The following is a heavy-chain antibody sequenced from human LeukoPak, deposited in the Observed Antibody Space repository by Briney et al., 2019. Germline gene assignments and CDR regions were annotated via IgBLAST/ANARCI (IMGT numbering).Heavy chain of an antibody. CDR3: AREPLSTNTYGSESYRLDY. Sequence: ASVKVSCKASGYTFTSYYMHWVRQAPGQGLEWMGIINPSGGSTSYAQKFQGRVTMTRDTSTSTVYMELSSLRSEDTAVYYCAREPLSTNTYGSESYRLDYWGQGTLVTVSS. CDR2: INPSGGST. D-gene: IGHD3-10*01. V-gene: IGHV1-46*01. CDR1: GYTFTSYY. J-gene: IGHJ4*02.